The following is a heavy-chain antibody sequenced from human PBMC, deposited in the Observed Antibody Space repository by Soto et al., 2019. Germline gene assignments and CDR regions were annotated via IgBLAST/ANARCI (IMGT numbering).Heavy chain of an antibody. CDR3: ATQSYSNSGAYYYYAMDV. V-gene: IGHV4-30-2*01. Sequence: PSETLSLTCAVSGGSISSGGYSWSWVRQPPGKGLEWIGYIYQSGSTYYNPSLKSRVTISVDRSRNQFSLKLSSVTAADTAVYFCATQSYSNSGAYYYYAMDVWGQGTTVTVSS. CDR2: IYQSGST. CDR1: GGSISSGGYS. J-gene: IGHJ6*02. D-gene: IGHD4-4*01.